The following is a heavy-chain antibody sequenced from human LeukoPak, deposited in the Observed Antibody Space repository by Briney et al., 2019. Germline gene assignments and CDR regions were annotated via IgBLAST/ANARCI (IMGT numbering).Heavy chain of an antibody. V-gene: IGHV4-34*01. CDR2: ISHGGIT. CDR3: GIFMDVVPGTMS. J-gene: IGHJ4*02. CDR1: AGSLTNYF. Sequence: SETLSLTCGVYAGSLTNYFCHWIRQAPGRGLEWVGEISHGGITKHNPSLKSRVTMSQDTSKRQFSLKMNSMTAADTGVYYCGIFMDVVPGTMSWGLGTLVTVSS. D-gene: IGHD3-22*01.